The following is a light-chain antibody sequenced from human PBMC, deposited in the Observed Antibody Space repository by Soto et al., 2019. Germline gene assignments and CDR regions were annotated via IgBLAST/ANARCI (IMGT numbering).Light chain of an antibody. J-gene: IGKJ1*01. CDR3: QQSYSTPPWT. Sequence: DIQMTQSPSSLSASVGDRVTITCXASQSISSYLNWYQQKPGKAPKLLIYAASSLQSGVPSRFSGSGSGTDFTLTISSLQPEDFATYYCQQSYSTPPWTFSQGTKVDI. CDR2: AAS. CDR1: QSISSY. V-gene: IGKV1-39*01.